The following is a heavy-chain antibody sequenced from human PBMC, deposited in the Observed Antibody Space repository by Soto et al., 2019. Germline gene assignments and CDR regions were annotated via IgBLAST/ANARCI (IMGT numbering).Heavy chain of an antibody. V-gene: IGHV3-72*01. Sequence: EVQLVESGGGLVQPGGSLRLSCAASGFTFSDHDMDWVRQAPGKGLECVGRTRNKAHSYTTEYAASVKGRFTISRDDSKNSLYLQMNSLKSEDTAVYYCARGLWPDYYLDYWGQGTLVTVSS. CDR2: TRNKAHSYTT. J-gene: IGHJ4*02. CDR3: ARGLWPDYYLDY. D-gene: IGHD2-21*01. CDR1: GFTFSDHD.